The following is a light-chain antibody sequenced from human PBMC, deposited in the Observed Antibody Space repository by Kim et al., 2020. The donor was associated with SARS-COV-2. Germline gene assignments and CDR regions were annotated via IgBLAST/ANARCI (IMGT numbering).Light chain of an antibody. CDR1: QSVSTSY. CDR2: GAS. Sequence: EIVLTQTPVTLSLSPGEGATLSCRASQSVSTSYLAWYQHKPGQAPTLLIHGASTRATGIPDRFSGSGSGTDFTLTISRLEPEDFAVYYCHQDGTSPFTFGPGTKVDIK. V-gene: IGKV3-20*01. CDR3: HQDGTSPFT. J-gene: IGKJ3*01.